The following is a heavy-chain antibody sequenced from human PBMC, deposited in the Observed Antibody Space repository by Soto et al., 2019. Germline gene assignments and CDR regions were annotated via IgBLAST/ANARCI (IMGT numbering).Heavy chain of an antibody. V-gene: IGHV3-53*02. CDR1: GFSVSRNY. CDR2: VYSGGAT. CDR3: ARVPGRL. Sequence: QLVETGGGLIQPGTSLTLSCAASGFSVSRNYMTWVRQAPGKGLEWVSFVYSGGATFYADSVKGRFILSRDDSQNTRYLQMNTLRAEDTAVYYCARVPGRLWGRGTLVTVAS. J-gene: IGHJ4*02. D-gene: IGHD3-10*01.